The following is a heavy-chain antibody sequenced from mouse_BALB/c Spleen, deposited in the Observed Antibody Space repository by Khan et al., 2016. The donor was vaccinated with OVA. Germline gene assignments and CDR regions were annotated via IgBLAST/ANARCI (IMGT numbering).Heavy chain of an antibody. CDR3: ARSTYRYAFVY. CDR2: IIYTGYT. D-gene: IGHD2-12*01. Sequence: ELQLQESGPSLVKPSQTLSLTCSVTGDSITSGYWNWIRKFPGNKLEYMGYIIYTGYTYYNPSLKSRISITRHTSKNQSYLQLNSVTDEDTATYYCARSTYRYAFVYWGQGTLVTVSA. J-gene: IGHJ3*01. V-gene: IGHV3-8*02. CDR1: GDSITSGY.